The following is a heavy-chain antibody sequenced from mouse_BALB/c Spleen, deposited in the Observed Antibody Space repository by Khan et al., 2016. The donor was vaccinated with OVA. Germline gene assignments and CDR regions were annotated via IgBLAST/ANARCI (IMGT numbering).Heavy chain of an antibody. V-gene: IGHV1S81*02. J-gene: IGHJ2*01. CDR1: GYTFTSYW. CDR3: ARNKKIVATYFDY. D-gene: IGHD1-1*01. CDR2: TNPTNGRT. Sequence: QVQLQQSGAELVKAGASVKMSCKASGYTFTSYWMHWVKQRLGQGLEWFVETNPTNGRTYYNESFKSKATLTVDKSSSTAYLLRSGPKFEDAAVYYCARNKKIVATYFDYWGQGTTLTVSS.